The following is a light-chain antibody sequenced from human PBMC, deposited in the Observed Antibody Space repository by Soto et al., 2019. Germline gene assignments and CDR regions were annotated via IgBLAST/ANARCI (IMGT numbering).Light chain of an antibody. J-gene: IGKJ2*01. Sequence: DIQMTQSPATLSASVGDRVTITCRASQSIGSWLAWYQQKPGKAPKLLIYAASSLQSGVPSRFSGSGSGTDFTLTISSLLPEDFATYYCQQANSFPYTFGQGTKLEIK. CDR2: AAS. V-gene: IGKV1-12*01. CDR1: QSIGSW. CDR3: QQANSFPYT.